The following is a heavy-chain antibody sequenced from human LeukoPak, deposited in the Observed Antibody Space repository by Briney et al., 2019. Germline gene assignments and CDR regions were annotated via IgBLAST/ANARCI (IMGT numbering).Heavy chain of an antibody. CDR2: INPSGGST. J-gene: IGHJ4*02. V-gene: IGHV1-46*01. Sequence: ASVKVSCKASGYTFTSHYMHWVRQAPGQGLEWMGIINPSGGSTSYAQKFQGRVTMTRDTSTSTVYMELSSLRSEDTAVYYCAREFYDSSGYTRLFDYWGQGTLVTVSS. D-gene: IGHD3-22*01. CDR1: GYTFTSHY. CDR3: AREFYDSSGYTRLFDY.